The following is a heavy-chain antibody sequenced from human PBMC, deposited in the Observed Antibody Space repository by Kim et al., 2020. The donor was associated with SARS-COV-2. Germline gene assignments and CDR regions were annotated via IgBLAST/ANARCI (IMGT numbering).Heavy chain of an antibody. CDR1: GGTFSSYA. Sequence: SVKVSCKASGGTFSSYAISWVRQAPGQGLEWMGGIIPIFGTANYTQKFQGRVTITADESTSTAYMELSSLRSEDTAVYYCARSGYNSIRDRHPDYYYYGMDVWGQGTTVTVSS. D-gene: IGHD1-1*01. CDR3: ARSGYNSIRDRHPDYYYYGMDV. V-gene: IGHV1-69*13. CDR2: IIPIFGTA. J-gene: IGHJ6*02.